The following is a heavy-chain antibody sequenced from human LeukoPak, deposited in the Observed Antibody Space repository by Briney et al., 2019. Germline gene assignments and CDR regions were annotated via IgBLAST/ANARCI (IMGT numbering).Heavy chain of an antibody. D-gene: IGHD6-13*01. CDR3: ARLAVGSSWFHDY. J-gene: IGHJ4*02. V-gene: IGHV1-18*01. CDR2: INTYNRNT. CDR1: GYTFNSYE. Sequence: GASVKVSCKASGYTFNSYEIAWVRQAPGQGLEWMGWINTYNRNTNYPQKVQGRVTMTTDTSTRPGYMELRNLRSDDTAVYYCARLAVGSSWFHDYWGQRTLVTVSS.